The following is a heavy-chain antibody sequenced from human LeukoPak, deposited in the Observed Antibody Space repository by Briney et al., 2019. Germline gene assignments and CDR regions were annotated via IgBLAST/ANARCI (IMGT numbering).Heavy chain of an antibody. Sequence: PGGSLRLSCAASGFTFSSYGMSWVRQAPGKGLEWVSSISSSSSYIYYADSVKGRFTISRDNAKNSLYLQMNSLRAEDTAVYYYARAHNWKYGTFDYWGQGTLVTVSS. CDR2: ISSSSSYI. CDR3: ARAHNWKYGTFDY. CDR1: GFTFSSYG. J-gene: IGHJ4*02. D-gene: IGHD1-7*01. V-gene: IGHV3-21*01.